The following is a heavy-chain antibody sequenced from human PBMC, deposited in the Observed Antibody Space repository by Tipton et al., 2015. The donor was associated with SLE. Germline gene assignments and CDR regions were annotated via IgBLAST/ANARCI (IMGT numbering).Heavy chain of an antibody. J-gene: IGHJ3*02. CDR2: TKHTGYT. CDR1: GGSFSGYY. V-gene: IGHV4-34*01. CDR3: ARGGLYETSAYSVGFDI. Sequence: TLSLTCTVSGGSFSGYYWSWIRPSSGKGLEWIGETKHTGYTNYNPSFKSRVTISLDTSKEQFSLDLNSVTAADTAVYYCARGGLYETSAYSVGFDIWGQGTLVTVSP. D-gene: IGHD3-22*01.